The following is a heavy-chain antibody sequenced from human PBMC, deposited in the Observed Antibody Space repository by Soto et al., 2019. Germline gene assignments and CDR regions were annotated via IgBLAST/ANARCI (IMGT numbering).Heavy chain of an antibody. D-gene: IGHD6-13*01. V-gene: IGHV3-23*01. Sequence: EVQLLESGGGLVQPGGSLRLSCAASGFTFSSYAMSWVRQAPGKGLEWVSTISGSGGTTYYADAVKGRFTISRDNSKNTMYLQMNGLSAEDTAIYSCAKGVSSSLSSSFDYWGQGTLVTVSS. CDR1: GFTFSSYA. CDR2: ISGSGGTT. J-gene: IGHJ4*02. CDR3: AKGVSSSLSSSFDY.